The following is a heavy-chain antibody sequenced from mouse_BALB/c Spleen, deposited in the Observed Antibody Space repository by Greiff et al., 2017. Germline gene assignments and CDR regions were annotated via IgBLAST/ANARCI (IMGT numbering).Heavy chain of an antibody. CDR1: GFTFSDYY. V-gene: IGHV5-4*02. Sequence: EVQLVESGGGLVKPEGSLKLSCAASGFTFSDYYMYWVRQTPEKRLEWVATISDGGSYTYYPDSVKGRFTISRDNAKNNLYLQMSSLKSEDTAMYYCARGGGLYDYGAWFAYWGQGTLVTVSA. D-gene: IGHD2-4*01. J-gene: IGHJ3*01. CDR2: ISDGGSYT. CDR3: ARGGGLYDYGAWFAY.